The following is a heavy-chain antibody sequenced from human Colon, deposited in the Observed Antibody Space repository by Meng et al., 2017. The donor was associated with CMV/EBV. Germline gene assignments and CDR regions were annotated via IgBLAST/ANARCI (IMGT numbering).Heavy chain of an antibody. D-gene: IGHD6-19*01. CDR1: GFTFSSYA. CDR3: ARDRIAVTYYYYGMDV. Sequence: GGSLRLSCAASGFTFSSYAMHWVRQAPGKGLEWVAVISYDGSNKYYADSVKGRFTISRDNSKNTLYLQMNSLRAEDTAVYYCARDRIAVTYYYYGMDVWGQGTTVTVSS. V-gene: IGHV3-30-3*01. J-gene: IGHJ6*02. CDR2: ISYDGSNK.